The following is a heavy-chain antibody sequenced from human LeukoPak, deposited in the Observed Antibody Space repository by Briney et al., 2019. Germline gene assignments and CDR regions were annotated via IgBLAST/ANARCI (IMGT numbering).Heavy chain of an antibody. V-gene: IGHV3-23*01. CDR3: AKEKGGTAVGFDAFDI. CDR2: ISGSGGST. D-gene: IGHD6-13*01. CDR1: GLTFSSHA. J-gene: IGHJ3*02. Sequence: PGGSLRLSCAASGLTFSSHAMSWVRQAPGKGLEWVSAISGSGGSTYYADSVKGRFTISRDNSKNTLNLQMNSLRAEDTAVYYCAKEKGGTAVGFDAFDIWGQGTMVTVPS.